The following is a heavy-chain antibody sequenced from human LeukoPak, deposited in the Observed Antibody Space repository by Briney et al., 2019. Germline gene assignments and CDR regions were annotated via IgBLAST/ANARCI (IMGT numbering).Heavy chain of an antibody. CDR2: IVGSGGST. Sequence: GGSLRLSCAASGFTFSNYAMSWVRQAPGKGLEWVSAIVGSGGSTYYADSVKGRFTISRDNPKNTLYLQMNSLRAEDAAVYYCARETYGSGSNDFDYWGQGTLVTVSS. V-gene: IGHV3-23*01. CDR1: GFTFSNYA. J-gene: IGHJ4*02. D-gene: IGHD3-10*01. CDR3: ARETYGSGSNDFDY.